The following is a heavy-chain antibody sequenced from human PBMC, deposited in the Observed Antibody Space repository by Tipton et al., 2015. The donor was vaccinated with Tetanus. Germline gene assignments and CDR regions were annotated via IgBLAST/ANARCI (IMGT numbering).Heavy chain of an antibody. CDR2: IYQTDST. CDR3: VRGRGLGAYSFGFEH. V-gene: IGHV4-30-2*01. J-gene: IGHJ4*02. Sequence: TLSLTCNVSGALITTGGYSWGWIRQPPGQGLEWLGYIYQTDSTYYNPSVRSRLTLSLQRSKNQVSLKLSSVTAADTAVYYCVRGRGLGAYSFGFEHWGQGVLVTVSS. D-gene: IGHD5-12*01. CDR1: GALITTGGYS.